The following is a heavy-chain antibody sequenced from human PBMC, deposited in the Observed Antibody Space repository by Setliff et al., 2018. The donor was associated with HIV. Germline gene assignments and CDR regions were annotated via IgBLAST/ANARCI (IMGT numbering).Heavy chain of an antibody. D-gene: IGHD3-3*01. CDR2: ITPNSGGT. Sequence: ASVKVSCKASGYSLTDFYIHWVRQAPGQGLEWMGWITPNSGGTEYAGKFQGRVTLTRDTSINTAYMELSSLTSDDTAVYYCARDESIFGVAISDYWGQGTLVTVSS. V-gene: IGHV1-2*02. J-gene: IGHJ4*02. CDR3: ARDESIFGVAISDY. CDR1: GYSLTDFY.